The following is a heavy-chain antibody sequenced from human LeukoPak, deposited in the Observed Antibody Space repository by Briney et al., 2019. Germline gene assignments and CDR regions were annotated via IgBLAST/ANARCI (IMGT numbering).Heavy chain of an antibody. D-gene: IGHD3-3*01. CDR2: INSYGSST. Sequence: PGGSLRLSCAASGFTFSSYWMHWVRQAPGKGLVWVSRINSYGSSTSYADSVKGRFTICRDNAKNTLYLQMNSLRAEDTAVYYCARDIGGYYNQLGRFKARFDPWGQGTLVTVSS. J-gene: IGHJ5*02. V-gene: IGHV3-74*01. CDR3: ARDIGGYYNQLGRFKARFDP. CDR1: GFTFSSYW.